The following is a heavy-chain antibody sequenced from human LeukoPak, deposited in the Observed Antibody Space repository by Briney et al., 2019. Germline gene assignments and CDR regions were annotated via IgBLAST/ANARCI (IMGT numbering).Heavy chain of an antibody. CDR3: ASLNQRYYYDSSVNKAIFDY. CDR2: INPNSGGT. Sequence: GASVKVSCKASGYTFTGYYMHWVRQAPGQGLEWMGWINPNSGGTNYAQKFQCRVTMTRDTSISTAYMELSRLRSDDTAVYYCASLNQRYYYDSSVNKAIFDYWGQGTLVTVSS. V-gene: IGHV1-2*02. CDR1: GYTFTGYY. D-gene: IGHD3-22*01. J-gene: IGHJ4*02.